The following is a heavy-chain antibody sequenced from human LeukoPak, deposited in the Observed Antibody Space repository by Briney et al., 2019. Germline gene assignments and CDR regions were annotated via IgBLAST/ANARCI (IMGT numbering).Heavy chain of an antibody. CDR3: ARDNGDLAYCGGDCGDAFDI. V-gene: IGHV3-74*01. CDR1: GFTFSSYW. CDR2: INTDGSST. D-gene: IGHD2-21*02. J-gene: IGHJ3*02. Sequence: GGSLRLSCAASGFTFSSYWMHWVRQAPGKGLVWVSRINTDGSSTCYADSVKGRFTISRDNAKNTLYLQMNSLRAEDTAVYYSARDNGDLAYCGGDCGDAFDIWGQGTMVAVSS.